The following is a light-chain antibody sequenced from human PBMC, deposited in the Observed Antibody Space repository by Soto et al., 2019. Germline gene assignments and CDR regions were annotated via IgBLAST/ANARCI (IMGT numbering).Light chain of an antibody. J-gene: IGLJ1*01. V-gene: IGLV1-51*01. Sequence: VLTQPPSVSAAPGQKVTISCSGSSSNIGGNSVSWYQQLPGTAPKLLIYDDNKRPSGIPDRFSGSKSGTSATLGITGFQTGDEADYYCAAWDDSLNGLYVFGTGTKVTVL. CDR3: AAWDDSLNGLYV. CDR1: SSNIGGNS. CDR2: DDN.